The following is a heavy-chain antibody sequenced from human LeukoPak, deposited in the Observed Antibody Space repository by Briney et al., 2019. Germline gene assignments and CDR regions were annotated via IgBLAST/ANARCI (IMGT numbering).Heavy chain of an antibody. D-gene: IGHD3-16*01. CDR1: GFTFSNAW. V-gene: IGHV3-15*01. Sequence: GGSLRLSCAASGFTFSNAWMNWVRQAPGKGLEWVGRIKTIADGGTTDYAAPVKGRFTISRDDSKSTLYLRMNSLKTEDTALYYCTTAGGDFDYWGQGTLVTVSS. J-gene: IGHJ4*02. CDR3: TTAGGDFDY. CDR2: IKTIADGGTT.